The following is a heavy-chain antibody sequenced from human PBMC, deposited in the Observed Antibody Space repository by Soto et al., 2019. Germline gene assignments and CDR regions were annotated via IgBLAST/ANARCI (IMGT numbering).Heavy chain of an antibody. CDR1: GYTFSDYY. V-gene: IGHV1-2*02. D-gene: IGHD1-1*01. CDR2: INPNSGRT. CDR3: AREPATAKPEGVDF. J-gene: IGHJ4*02. Sequence: QVQLVQSGAEVRKPGASVKVSCKASGYTFSDYYIHWVRQAPGQGLEWMGWINPNSGRTKYAPKFQGGVTMTRDTSITTAYMELSRLRSGDTAVYYCAREPATAKPEGVDFWGQGTLVTVSS.